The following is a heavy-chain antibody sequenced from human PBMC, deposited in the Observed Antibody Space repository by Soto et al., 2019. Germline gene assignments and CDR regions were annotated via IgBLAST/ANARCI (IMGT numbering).Heavy chain of an antibody. J-gene: IGHJ6*02. D-gene: IGHD3-22*01. CDR1: AYTFTSYG. V-gene: IGHV1-18*04. CDR3: ALDNYDSSGYYYYGMDV. CDR2: ISAYNGNT. Sequence: SGKVSCEASAYTFTSYGISWVRQAPGQGLEWMGWISAYNGNTNYAQKLQGRVTMTTDTSTRTAYMELRSLRSDDTAVYYCALDNYDSSGYYYYGMDVWGQGTTVTASS.